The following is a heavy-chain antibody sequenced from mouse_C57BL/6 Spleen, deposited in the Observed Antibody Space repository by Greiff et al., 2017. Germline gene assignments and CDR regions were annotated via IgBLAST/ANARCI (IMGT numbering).Heavy chain of an antibody. J-gene: IGHJ1*03. CDR3: ARTYYYGSTRGYFDV. D-gene: IGHD1-1*01. Sequence: QVQLKESGPGILQPSQTLSLTCSFSGFSLSTFGMGVGWIRQPSGKGLEWLAHIWWDDDKYYNPALKSRLTISKDTSKHQVFLKIANVDTADTATYYCARTYYYGSTRGYFDVWGTGTTVTVSS. V-gene: IGHV8-8*01. CDR1: GFSLSTFGMG. CDR2: IWWDDDK.